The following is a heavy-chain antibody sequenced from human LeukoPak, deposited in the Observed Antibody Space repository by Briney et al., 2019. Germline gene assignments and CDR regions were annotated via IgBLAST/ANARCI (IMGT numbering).Heavy chain of an antibody. D-gene: IGHD3-10*01. J-gene: IGHJ4*02. CDR3: AKGSDYYGSAFLDY. CDR1: GFTFDDYA. CDR2: ISWNSGSI. V-gene: IGHV3-9*01. Sequence: GGSLRLSCAASGFTFDDYAMHWVRQAPGKGLEWVSGISWNSGSICYADSVKGRFTISRDNAKNSLYLQMNSLRAEDTALYYCAKGSDYYGSAFLDYWGQGTLVTVSS.